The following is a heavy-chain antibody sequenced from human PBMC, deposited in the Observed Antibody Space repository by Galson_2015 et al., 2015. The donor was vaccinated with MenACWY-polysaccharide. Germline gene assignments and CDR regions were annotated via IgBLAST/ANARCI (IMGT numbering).Heavy chain of an antibody. CDR2: VNSDGSST. J-gene: IGHJ3*02. D-gene: IGHD2-21*02. Sequence: SLRLSCAASGFIFSSYWMHWVRQAAGKGLVWVSRVNSDGSSTRYADSVKGRFTISRDYAKNTLYLQMNSLRAEDTAVYYCARSGGDCVGAFDIWGQGTMVTVSS. CDR1: GFIFSSYW. CDR3: ARSGGDCVGAFDI. V-gene: IGHV3-74*01.